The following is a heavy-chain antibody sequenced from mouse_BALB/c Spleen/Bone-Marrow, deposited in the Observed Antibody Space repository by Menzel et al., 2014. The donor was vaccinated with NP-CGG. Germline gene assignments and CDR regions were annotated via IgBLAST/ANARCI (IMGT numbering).Heavy chain of an antibody. CDR2: INPGSGGV. Sequence: QVQLQQPGAELVRPGTSVKVSYKASGYAFTNYWIEWVKQRPGQGLEWIGVINPGSGGVNYNEKFKGKATLTADKSSSTAYIQLSSLTSDDSAVYFCSREITRYAVDYWGQGTSVTVSS. J-gene: IGHJ4*01. V-gene: IGHV1-54*01. D-gene: IGHD2-4*01. CDR1: GYAFTNYW. CDR3: SREITRYAVDY.